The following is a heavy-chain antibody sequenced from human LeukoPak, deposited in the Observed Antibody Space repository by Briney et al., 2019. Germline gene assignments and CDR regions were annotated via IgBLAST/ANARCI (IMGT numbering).Heavy chain of an antibody. CDR2: IYYGGTT. J-gene: IGHJ4*02. CDR3: ARQRDYYDSSGQSDFDS. Sequence: PSEILSLACSVSGGSIRSSGYFWGWIRQPPGKALEWIGSIYYGGTTYYNPSLKSRVTISVDTSKKQFSLKLSSVTAADTAFYYCARQRDYYDSSGQSDFDSWGQGALVTVSS. CDR1: GGSIRSSGYF. V-gene: IGHV4-39*01. D-gene: IGHD3-22*01.